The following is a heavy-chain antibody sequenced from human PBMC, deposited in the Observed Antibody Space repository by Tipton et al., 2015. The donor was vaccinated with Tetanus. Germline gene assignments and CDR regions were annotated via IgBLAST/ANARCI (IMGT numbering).Heavy chain of an antibody. D-gene: IGHD2/OR15-2a*01. CDR1: GGSISSGSYY. Sequence: GLVKPSETLSLTCTVSGGSISSGSYYWSWIRKPPGKDLEWIGYIYQTGTTYYNPSLKGRVTISMDRSNTQFSLRLDSLTAADTAVYYCARAAGFLGLTHDFWGRGTLVSVSS. CDR2: IYQTGTT. J-gene: IGHJ4*02. CDR3: ARAAGFLGLTHDF. V-gene: IGHV4-30-4*01.